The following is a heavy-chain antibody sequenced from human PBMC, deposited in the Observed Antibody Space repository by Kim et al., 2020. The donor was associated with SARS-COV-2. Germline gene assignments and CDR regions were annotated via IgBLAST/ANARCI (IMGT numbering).Heavy chain of an antibody. CDR2: IYYSGST. Sequence: SETLSLTCTVSGGSISSSSYYWGWIRQPPGRGLEWIGSIYYSGSTYYNPSLKSRVTISVDTSKNQFSLKLSSVTAADTAVYYCARHSAYCSSTSCYTWWFDPWGQGTLVTVSS. J-gene: IGHJ5*02. D-gene: IGHD2-2*02. CDR3: ARHSAYCSSTSCYTWWFDP. V-gene: IGHV4-39*01. CDR1: GGSISSSSYY.